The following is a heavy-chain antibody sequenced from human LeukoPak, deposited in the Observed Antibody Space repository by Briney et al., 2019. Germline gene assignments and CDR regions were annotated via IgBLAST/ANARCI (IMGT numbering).Heavy chain of an antibody. CDR2: IYTSGST. D-gene: IGHD3-3*01. V-gene: IGHV4-4*07. J-gene: IGHJ6*03. CDR3: ARDGNDFWSGFRHYYYYMDV. CDR1: GGSISSYY. Sequence: SETLSLTCTVSGGSISSYYWSWLRQPAGKGLEWIGRIYTSGSTNYNPSLKSRVTMSVDTSKNQFSLKLSSVTAADTAVYYCARDGNDFWSGFRHYYYYMDVWGKGTTVTVSS.